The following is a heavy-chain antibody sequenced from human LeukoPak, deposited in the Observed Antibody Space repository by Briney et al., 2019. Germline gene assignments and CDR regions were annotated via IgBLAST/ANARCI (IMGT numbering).Heavy chain of an antibody. CDR1: GGSISSSSYY. J-gene: IGHJ5*02. CDR3: ARTEAFCSDTSCSNWFDP. Sequence: PSETLSLTCTVSGGSISSSSYYWGWIRQPPGKGLEWIGSIFYSGSAYYNPSLKSRVTMSVDKSKNQFSLKLSSVTAADTAVYYCARTEAFCSDTSCSNWFDPWGQGTLVTVSS. V-gene: IGHV4-39*07. D-gene: IGHD2-2*01. CDR2: IFYSGSA.